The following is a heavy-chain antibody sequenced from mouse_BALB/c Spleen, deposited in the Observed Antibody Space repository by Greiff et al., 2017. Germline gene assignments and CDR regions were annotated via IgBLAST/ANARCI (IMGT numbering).Heavy chain of an antibody. V-gene: IGHV1-87*01. CDR2: IYPGDGDT. D-gene: IGHD3-1*01. J-gene: IGHJ3*01. CDR1: GYTFTSYW. Sequence: QVQLKQSGAELARPGASVKLSCKASGYTFTSYWMQWVKQRPGQGLEWIGAIYPGDGDTRYTQKFKGKATLTADKSSSTAYMQLSSLASEDSAVYYCAREGAYPGFAYWGQGTLVTVSA. CDR3: AREGAYPGFAY.